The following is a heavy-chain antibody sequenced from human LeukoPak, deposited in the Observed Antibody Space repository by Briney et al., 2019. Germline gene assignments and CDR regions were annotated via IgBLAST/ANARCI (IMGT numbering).Heavy chain of an antibody. Sequence: PGRSLRLSCAASGFTFSNYVMLWVRPVPGKGLEWVAVISYDGSNKYYADSVKGRFTISRDNSKNTLDLQMNSLRVEDTAVYYCARGGSYYGSGSYSAGDYWGQGTLVTVSS. V-gene: IGHV3-30*03. CDR3: ARGGSYYGSGSYSAGDY. D-gene: IGHD3-10*01. J-gene: IGHJ4*02. CDR2: ISYDGSNK. CDR1: GFTFSNYV.